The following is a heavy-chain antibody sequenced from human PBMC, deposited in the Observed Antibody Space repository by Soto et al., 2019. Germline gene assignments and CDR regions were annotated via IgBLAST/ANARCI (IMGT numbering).Heavy chain of an antibody. CDR3: ASAAREYYYYGMDV. V-gene: IGHV3-23*01. Sequence: GGSLRLSCAASGFTFSTYAMNWLRQAPGKGLEWVSYISRNSDTIHYADSVKGRFTISRDNSKNTLYLQMNSLRAEDTAVYYCASAAREYYYYGMDVWGQGTTVTVSS. CDR1: GFTFSTYA. J-gene: IGHJ6*02. CDR2: ISRNSDTI.